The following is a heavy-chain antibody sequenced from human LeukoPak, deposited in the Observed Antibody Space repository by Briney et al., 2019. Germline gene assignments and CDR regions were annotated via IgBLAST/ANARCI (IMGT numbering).Heavy chain of an antibody. CDR3: ARGTPGWYRYYYYYMDV. V-gene: IGHV1-18*01. CDR2: ISAYNGHT. Sequence: ASVKVSCKASGDTFTSYGISWVRQAPGQGLEWMGWISAYNGHTNYAQKFQGRVTMTTDTSTSTAYMELSSLRSEDTAVYYCARGTPGWYRYYYYYMDVWGKGTTVTISS. D-gene: IGHD6-19*01. CDR1: GDTFTSYG. J-gene: IGHJ6*03.